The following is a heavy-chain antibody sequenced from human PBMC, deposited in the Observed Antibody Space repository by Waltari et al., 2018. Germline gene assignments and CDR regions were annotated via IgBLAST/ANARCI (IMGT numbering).Heavy chain of an antibody. CDR2: IYHSGGN. J-gene: IGHJ4*02. Sequence: QVHLQESGPGLVKPSGTLSLTCEVSGASVTGDWWGWVRQPPGKGLEWIGEIYHSGGNNCNPSLKSRLAMSVDKSKNEFSLKLTSVTAADTAVYYCARWSARISQREFYFDYWGQGILVTISS. V-gene: IGHV4-4*02. CDR3: ARWSARISQREFYFDY. D-gene: IGHD6-25*01. CDR1: GASVTGDW.